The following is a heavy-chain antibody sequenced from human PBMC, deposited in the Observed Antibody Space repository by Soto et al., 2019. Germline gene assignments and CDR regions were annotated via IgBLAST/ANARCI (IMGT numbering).Heavy chain of an antibody. V-gene: IGHV1-69*06. D-gene: IGHD2-2*01. J-gene: IGHJ6*02. CDR3: ARDARPIVVASYVMDF. Sequence: GASVQVSCKASGGTFSSYAISWVRQAPGQGLEWMGGIIPIFGTANYAQKFQGRVTITADKSTSTAYMELSSLRPEDTAVYYCARDARPIVVASYVMDFWGQGTTVTVSS. CDR2: IIPIFGTA. CDR1: GGTFSSYA.